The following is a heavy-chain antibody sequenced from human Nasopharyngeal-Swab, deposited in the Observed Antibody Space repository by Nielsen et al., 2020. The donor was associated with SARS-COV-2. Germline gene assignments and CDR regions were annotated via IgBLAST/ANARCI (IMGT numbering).Heavy chain of an antibody. J-gene: IGHJ4*02. D-gene: IGHD6-6*01. Sequence: ASVKVSCKASCYTFTSYCISWLLQAPGQGLEWLVWIIAYNGNTNYAQKLQGRVTMTTDTSTRTAYMELRSLGSDDTAVYYCARVRQLALDYWGQGTLVTVSS. CDR3: ARVRQLALDY. V-gene: IGHV1-18*04. CDR1: CYTFTSYC. CDR2: IIAYNGNT.